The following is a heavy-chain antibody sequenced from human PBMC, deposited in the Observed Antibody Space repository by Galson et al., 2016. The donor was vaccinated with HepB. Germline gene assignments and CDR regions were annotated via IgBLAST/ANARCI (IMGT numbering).Heavy chain of an antibody. V-gene: IGHV3-48*03. J-gene: IGHJ1*01. CDR3: ARTRDDSGSYYPTVYFQH. D-gene: IGHD1-26*01. CDR1: GFTFSIYE. Sequence: SLRLSCAASGFTFSIYEMNWVRQAPGKGLEWVSYISSSGSTIYYADSVKGRFTISRDNARNSLYLQMNSLRVEDTAVYYCARTRDDSGSYYPTVYFQHWGQGTLVTVSS. CDR2: ISSSGSTI.